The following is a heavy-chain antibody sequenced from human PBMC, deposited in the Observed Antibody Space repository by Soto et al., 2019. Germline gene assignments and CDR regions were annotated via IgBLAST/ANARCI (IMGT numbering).Heavy chain of an antibody. V-gene: IGHV3-53*02. J-gene: IGHJ6*02. Sequence: EVQLVETGGGLIQPGGSLRLSCAASGFTVSSNYMSWVRQAPGKGLEWVSVIYSGGSTYYADSVKGRFTISRYNSKNTLYLQMNSLRAEDTAVYYCARVSMVVIGGMDVWGQGTTVTVSS. D-gene: IGHD3-22*01. CDR2: IYSGGST. CDR1: GFTVSSNY. CDR3: ARVSMVVIGGMDV.